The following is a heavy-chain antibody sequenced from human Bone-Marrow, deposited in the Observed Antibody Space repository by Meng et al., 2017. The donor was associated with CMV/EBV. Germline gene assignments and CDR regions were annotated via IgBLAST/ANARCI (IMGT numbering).Heavy chain of an antibody. Sequence: SGKVSCKASGFTFTSSAVQWVRQARGQRLEWIGWIVVGSGNTNYAQKFQERVTITRDMSTSTAYMELSSLRSEDTAVYYCAATVVPAANFAFDIWGQGTMVTFSS. V-gene: IGHV1-58*01. D-gene: IGHD2-2*01. CDR2: IVVGSGNT. CDR1: GFTFTSSA. CDR3: AATVVPAANFAFDI. J-gene: IGHJ3*02.